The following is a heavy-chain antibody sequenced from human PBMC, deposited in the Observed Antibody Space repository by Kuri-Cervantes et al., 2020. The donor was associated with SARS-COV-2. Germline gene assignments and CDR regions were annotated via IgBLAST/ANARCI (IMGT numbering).Heavy chain of an antibody. CDR1: GFTFSSYS. CDR2: ISSSSSYI. Sequence: ETLSLTCAASGFTFSSYSMNWVRQVPGKGLEWVSSISSSSSYIYYADSVKGRFTISRDNAKNSLYLQMNSLRAEDTAVYYCAGLDEYSSGWHNDYWGQGTLVTVSS. CDR3: AGLDEYSSGWHNDY. V-gene: IGHV3-21*01. D-gene: IGHD6-19*01. J-gene: IGHJ4*02.